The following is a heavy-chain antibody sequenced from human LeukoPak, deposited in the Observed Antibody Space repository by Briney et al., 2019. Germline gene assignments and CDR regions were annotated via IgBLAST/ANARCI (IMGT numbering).Heavy chain of an antibody. CDR3: AREQDGSSSSVSDY. J-gene: IGHJ4*02. D-gene: IGHD6-6*01. CDR2: ISAYNGNT. Sequence: ASVKVSCKASGYTFTSYGISWVRQAPGQGLEWMGWISAYNGNTNYAQKLQGRVTMTTDTSTSTAYMELRSLRSDDTAVYYCAREQDGSSSSVSDYWGQGTLVTVSS. CDR1: GYTFTSYG. V-gene: IGHV1-18*01.